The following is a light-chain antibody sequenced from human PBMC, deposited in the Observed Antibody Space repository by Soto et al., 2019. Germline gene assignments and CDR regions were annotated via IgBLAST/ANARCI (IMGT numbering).Light chain of an antibody. CDR3: QQNFSPLWT. Sequence: DIQMTQSPSSLSASVGDRVTITCRASQSISNYLNWYQQKPGKAPKLLIYAASSMPSGVPSRFSGSGSETDFTITISSLQPDDSATYYCQQNFSPLWTFGQGTKVEV. CDR1: QSISNY. J-gene: IGKJ1*01. CDR2: AAS. V-gene: IGKV1-39*01.